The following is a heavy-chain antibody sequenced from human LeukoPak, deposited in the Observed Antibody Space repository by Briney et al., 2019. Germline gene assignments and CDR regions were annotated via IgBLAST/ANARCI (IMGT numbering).Heavy chain of an antibody. D-gene: IGHD3-10*01. Sequence: PGGSLRLSCAASGFTFGSYSMSWVRQAPGKGLEWVSVISAGGITTYYADCVKGRFTISRDNSKNTVFLQMSSLRAEDTALYYCARKSGSGNFPLDYWGQGTLVTVSS. CDR2: ISAGGITT. CDR3: ARKSGSGNFPLDY. CDR1: GFTFGSYS. J-gene: IGHJ4*02. V-gene: IGHV3-23*01.